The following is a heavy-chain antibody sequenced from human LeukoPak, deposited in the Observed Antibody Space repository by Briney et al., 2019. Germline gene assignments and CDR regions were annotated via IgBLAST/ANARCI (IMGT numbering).Heavy chain of an antibody. D-gene: IGHD6-13*01. Sequence: GGSLRLSCAASGFTVSSNFMNWVRQAPGKGLEWVSVIYSGGSTYYADSVKGRFTISRDNSKNTLYLQMNRLRPDDTAVYYCARDTRQLALDYWGQGTLVTVSS. V-gene: IGHV3-53*05. J-gene: IGHJ4*02. CDR3: ARDTRQLALDY. CDR2: IYSGGST. CDR1: GFTVSSNF.